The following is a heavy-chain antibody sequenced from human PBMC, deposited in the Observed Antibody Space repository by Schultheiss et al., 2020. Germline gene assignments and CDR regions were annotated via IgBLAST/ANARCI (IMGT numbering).Heavy chain of an antibody. V-gene: IGHV4-34*01. J-gene: IGHJ4*02. CDR2: IYRSGST. D-gene: IGHD4-23*01. Sequence: SETLSLTCAVYNGSFSGYYWSWIRQPPGKGLEWIGQIYRSGSTNYNPSLKSRVTISVDTSKNQFSLKLSSVTAADTAVYYCARDYGGLSFWGQGTLVTVSS. CDR3: ARDYGGLSF. CDR1: NGSFSGYY.